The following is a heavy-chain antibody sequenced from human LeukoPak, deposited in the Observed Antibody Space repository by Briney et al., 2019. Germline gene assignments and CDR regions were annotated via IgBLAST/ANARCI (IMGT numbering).Heavy chain of an antibody. CDR3: ARLDQLVQDFWYFDL. V-gene: IGHV4-34*01. Sequence: PSETLSLTCAVYGGSFSDYYWSWIRQPPGKGLEWIGEITRSGNTNYNPSLKSRVSISVDTSKKQASLRLRSVTAADTAVYYCARLDQLVQDFWYFDLWGRGTLVIVSS. CDR1: GGSFSDYY. CDR2: ITRSGNT. J-gene: IGHJ2*01. D-gene: IGHD6-13*01.